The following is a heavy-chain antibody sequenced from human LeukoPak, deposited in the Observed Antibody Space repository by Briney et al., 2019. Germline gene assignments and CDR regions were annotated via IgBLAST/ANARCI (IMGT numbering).Heavy chain of an antibody. V-gene: IGHV1-2*02. CDR2: INPNSGDT. CDR1: GYTFTGYY. D-gene: IGHD2-15*01. J-gene: IGHJ4*02. Sequence: ASVKVSCKAFGYTFTGYYMHWVWQAPGQGLEWMGWINPNSGDTRFAQKFQGRVTMTRDTSTSTVYMELSSLRSEDTAVYYCAREAYCSGGSCPPTGDWGQGTLVTVSS. CDR3: AREAYCSGGSCPPTGD.